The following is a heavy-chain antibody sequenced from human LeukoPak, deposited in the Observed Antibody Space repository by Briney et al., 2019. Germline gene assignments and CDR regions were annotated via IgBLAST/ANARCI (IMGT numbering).Heavy chain of an antibody. J-gene: IGHJ5*01. CDR3: ARDWRRAPGGTTLVFGGGGPRDSVS. Sequence: GSLRLSCAASGFTSSTYGMNWVRQAPGKGLEWVSSISGSSSHIYCADSVKGRVTSEREDVESSVYVQMNSLRAECMAVYYCARDWRRAPGGTTLVFGGGGPRDSVSWG. V-gene: IGHV3-21*01. CDR1: GFTSSTYG. CDR2: ISGSSSHI. D-gene: IGHD6-13*01.